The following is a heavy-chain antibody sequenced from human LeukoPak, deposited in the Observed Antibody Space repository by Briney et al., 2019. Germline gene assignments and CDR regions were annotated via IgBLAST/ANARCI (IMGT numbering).Heavy chain of an antibody. CDR1: GFTFSIYD. D-gene: IGHD3-10*01. Sequence: GGSLRLSCAASGFTFSIYDMSWVRQAPGKGLEWVSGISGSGGSTYYADSVKGRSTISRDNSKNTLYLQMNSLRPEDTAFYYCAKDKVFGGELDYWGQGTLVTVSS. CDR3: AKDKVFGGELDY. J-gene: IGHJ4*02. V-gene: IGHV3-23*01. CDR2: ISGSGGST.